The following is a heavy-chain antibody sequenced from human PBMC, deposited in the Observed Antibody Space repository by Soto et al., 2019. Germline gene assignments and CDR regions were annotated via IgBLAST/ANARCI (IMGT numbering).Heavy chain of an antibody. CDR3: AGYTSSWPYYFDY. CDR1: GGSISNNHYY. CDR2: IYYSGST. D-gene: IGHD6-13*01. V-gene: IGHV4-39*01. Sequence: SETLSLTCTVSGGSISNNHYYWGWIRQPPGKGLEWIGNIYYSGSTSFSPSLKSRVTISVDTSENQFSLKLSSVTASDTAVYYCAGYTSSWPYYFDYWGLGTLVTVSS. J-gene: IGHJ4*02.